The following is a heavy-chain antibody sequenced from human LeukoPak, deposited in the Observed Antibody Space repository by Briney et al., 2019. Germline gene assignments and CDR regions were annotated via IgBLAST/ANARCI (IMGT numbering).Heavy chain of an antibody. Sequence: SETLSLTCAVSGYSLSSGYYWGWIRPPPGKGLEWIGSIYHSGSTYYNPSLKSRVTISVDTSKNQFSLKLSSVTAADTAVYYCARDGVNNYFDYWGQGTLVTVSS. D-gene: IGHD2/OR15-2a*01. J-gene: IGHJ4*02. V-gene: IGHV4-38-2*02. CDR3: ARDGVNNYFDY. CDR1: GYSLSSGYY. CDR2: IYHSGST.